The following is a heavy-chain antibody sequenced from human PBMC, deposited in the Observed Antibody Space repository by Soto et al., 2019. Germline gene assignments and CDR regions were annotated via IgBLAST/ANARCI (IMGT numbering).Heavy chain of an antibody. Sequence: QLQLQESGPGLVKPSETLSLTCTVSGGSISSSSYYWGWIRQPPGKGLEWIGSIYYSGSTYYNPSLKSRVTISVDTSKNQFSLKLSSVTAADTAVYYCARAEPDVVVITNGDAFDIWGQGTMVTVSS. CDR1: GGSISSSSYY. CDR3: ARAEPDVVVITNGDAFDI. D-gene: IGHD3-22*01. V-gene: IGHV4-39*01. J-gene: IGHJ3*02. CDR2: IYYSGST.